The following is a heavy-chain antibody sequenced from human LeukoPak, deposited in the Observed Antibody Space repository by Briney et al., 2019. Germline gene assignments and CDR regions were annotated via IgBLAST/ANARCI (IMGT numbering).Heavy chain of an antibody. V-gene: IGHV3-20*04. CDR3: AGYYYDSSRGFDL. CDR2: INWNGAWT. CDR1: GFKFDDYG. D-gene: IGHD3-22*01. J-gene: IGHJ5*02. Sequence: GGSLRLPCAASGFKFDDYGMSWVRQAPGKGLEWVCDINWNGAWTGYADSVKGRFTISRDNAKNSLYLQMNSLRAEDTALYYCAGYYYDSSRGFDLWGQGTLVTVSA.